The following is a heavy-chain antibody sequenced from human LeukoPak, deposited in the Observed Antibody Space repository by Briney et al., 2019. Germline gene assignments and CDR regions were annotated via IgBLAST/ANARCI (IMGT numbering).Heavy chain of an antibody. D-gene: IGHD3-22*01. J-gene: IGHJ3*02. V-gene: IGHV1-18*01. CDR1: GYTFTSYG. CDR2: ISAYNGNT. Sequence: ASVKVSCKASGYTFTSYGISWVRQAPGQGLEWMGWISAYNGNTNYAQKLRGRVTMTTDTSTSTAYMELRSLRSHDTAVYYCARDRIYDSSGYYYSAFDIWGQGTMVTLSS. CDR3: ARDRIYDSSGYYYSAFDI.